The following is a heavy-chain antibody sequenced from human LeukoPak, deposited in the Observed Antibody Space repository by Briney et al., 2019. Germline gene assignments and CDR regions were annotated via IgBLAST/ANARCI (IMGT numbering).Heavy chain of an antibody. CDR1: GSTFNTYA. D-gene: IGHD3-10*02. CDR3: TKPSGRVRGWYFDL. CDR2: ISGGDVTT. V-gene: IGHV3-23*01. Sequence: PGGSLRLSCAASGSTFNTYAMSWVRQAPGKGLEWVSSISGGDVTTSYADSVKGRFIISRDNSKNTLYLDMDSLRAEDTAMYYCTKPSGRVRGWYFDLWGRGTVVTVSS. J-gene: IGHJ2*01.